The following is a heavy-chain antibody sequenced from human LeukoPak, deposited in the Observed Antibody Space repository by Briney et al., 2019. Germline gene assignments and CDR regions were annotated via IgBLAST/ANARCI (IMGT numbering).Heavy chain of an antibody. D-gene: IGHD3-3*01. CDR2: ISAYNGDT. V-gene: IGHV1-18*01. CDR3: ATLGDVLRLFPLISLDGMDV. J-gene: IGHJ6*02. Sequence: ASVKVSCKASGYTFTNYGITWARQAPGQGLEWMGWISAYNGDTNYAQRFQGRITMTTDTSTTTAYMELRSLRSDDTAVYYCATLGDVLRLFPLISLDGMDVWGQGTTVTVSS. CDR1: GYTFTNYG.